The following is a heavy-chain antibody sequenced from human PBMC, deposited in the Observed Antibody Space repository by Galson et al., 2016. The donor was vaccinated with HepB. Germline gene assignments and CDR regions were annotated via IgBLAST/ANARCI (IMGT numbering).Heavy chain of an antibody. V-gene: IGHV4-59*01. D-gene: IGHD3-16*01. Sequence: SETLSLTCTVSGVSTNSYYWSWIRQPPGKGLEWIGYVYNGGSTSYNPSLKSRVTISVDTPKSEFSLRLTSVTPADTAIYYCARDRGSDGPRDWYFDLWGRGTLLAVSS. CDR3: ARDRGSDGPRDWYFDL. CDR1: GVSTNSYY. J-gene: IGHJ2*01. CDR2: VYNGGST.